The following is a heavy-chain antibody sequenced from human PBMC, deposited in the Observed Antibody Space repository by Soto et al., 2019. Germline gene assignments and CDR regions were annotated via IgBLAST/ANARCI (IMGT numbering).Heavy chain of an antibody. CDR3: AREISSSWFSTYFDY. CDR1: GGTFSSYA. D-gene: IGHD6-13*01. CDR2: IIPIFGTA. V-gene: IGHV1-69*13. J-gene: IGHJ4*02. Sequence: SVKVSGKASGGTFSSYAISWVRQAPGQGLEWMGGIIPIFGTANYAQKFQGRVTITADESTSTAYMELSSLRSEDTAVYYCAREISSSWFSTYFDYWGQGTLVTVSS.